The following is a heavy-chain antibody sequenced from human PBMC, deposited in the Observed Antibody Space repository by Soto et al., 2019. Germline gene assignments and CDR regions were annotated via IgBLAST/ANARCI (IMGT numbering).Heavy chain of an antibody. CDR1: GFTFSSYG. V-gene: IGHV3-33*01. Sequence: GGSLRLSCAASGFTFSSYGMHWVRQAPGKGLEWVAVIWYDGSNKYYADSVKGRFTISRDNSKNTLYLQMNSLRAEDTAVYYCARDVPIRTHFDYWGQGTLVTVSS. CDR2: IWYDGSNK. CDR3: ARDVPIRTHFDY. J-gene: IGHJ4*02. D-gene: IGHD2-2*01.